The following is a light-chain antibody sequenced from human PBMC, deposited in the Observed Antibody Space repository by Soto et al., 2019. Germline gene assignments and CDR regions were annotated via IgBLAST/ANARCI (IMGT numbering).Light chain of an antibody. J-gene: IGKJ4*01. Sequence: IQMNQSPSTLSASVGDRVTITCRASQNINRWLAWYQEKPGKAPKLRIYDASRSQSGVPPRFSGRGFGTEFSFTISSLQPDDFATYYCQQFHTYPLTFGGGTKVEIK. V-gene: IGKV1-5*01. CDR1: QNINRW. CDR3: QQFHTYPLT. CDR2: DAS.